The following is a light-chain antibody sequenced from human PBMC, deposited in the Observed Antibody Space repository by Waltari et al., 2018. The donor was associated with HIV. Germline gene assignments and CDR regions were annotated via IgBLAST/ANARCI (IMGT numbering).Light chain of an antibody. CDR3: QQYNAYKT. Sequence: DIQMTQSPSALSVSVGDTVIMTCRASQNVGDWLAWYQQKPGQAPKLLISKASTLENGVPSRFSGSGSGTEFTLTISGLRPDDFATYYCQQYNAYKTFGQGTRVEIK. V-gene: IGKV1-5*03. J-gene: IGKJ1*01. CDR1: QNVGDW. CDR2: KAS.